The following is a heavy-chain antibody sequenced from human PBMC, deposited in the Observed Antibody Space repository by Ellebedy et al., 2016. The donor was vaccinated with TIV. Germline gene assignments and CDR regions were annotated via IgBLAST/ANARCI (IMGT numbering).Heavy chain of an antibody. CDR1: GGSISSSSYY. V-gene: IGHV4-39*01. CDR3: ARHSGSYYYRSGAFDT. D-gene: IGHD1-26*01. Sequence: GSLRLXXTVSGGSISSSSYYWGWIRQPPGKGLEWIGSIYYSGSTYYNPSLKSRVTISVDTSKNQFSLKLSSVTAADTAVYYCARHSGSYYYRSGAFDTWGQGTMVTVSS. J-gene: IGHJ3*02. CDR2: IYYSGST.